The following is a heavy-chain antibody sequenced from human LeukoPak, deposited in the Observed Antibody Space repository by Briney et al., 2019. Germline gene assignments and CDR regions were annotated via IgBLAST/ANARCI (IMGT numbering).Heavy chain of an antibody. CDR1: GFTFSKAW. V-gene: IGHV3-15*01. CDR2: ILSNIDGGTT. D-gene: IGHD1-1*01. Sequence: GGSLRLSCAVSGFTFSKAWMSWVRQTPGKGLEWVGRILSNIDGGTTDYAAPVKGRFTISRDDSKSTLYLQMNSLRAEDTAVYYCARDPKLESLDYWGQGTLVTVSS. J-gene: IGHJ4*02. CDR3: ARDPKLESLDY.